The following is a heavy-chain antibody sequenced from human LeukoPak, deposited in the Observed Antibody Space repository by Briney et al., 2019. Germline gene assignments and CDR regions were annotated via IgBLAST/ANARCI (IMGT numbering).Heavy chain of an antibody. D-gene: IGHD1-7*01. J-gene: IGHJ4*02. CDR1: GFTFSSYS. V-gene: IGHV3-21*01. CDR2: ISSSSSYI. Sequence: GGSLRLSCAASGFTFSSYSMNWVRQAPGKGLEWVSSISSSSSYIYYADSVKGRFTISRDNAKNSPYLQMNSLRAEDTAVYYCARGGTTFFLGYWGQGTLVTVSS. CDR3: ARGGTTFFLGY.